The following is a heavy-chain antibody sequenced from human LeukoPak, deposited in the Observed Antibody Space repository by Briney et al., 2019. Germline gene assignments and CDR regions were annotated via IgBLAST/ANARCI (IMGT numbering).Heavy chain of an antibody. D-gene: IGHD5-18*01. CDR1: GGSFSGYY. Sequence: SETLSLTCAVYGGSFSGYYWSWIRQPPGKGLEWIGEINHSGSTNYNPSLKSRVTISVDTSKNQFSLKLTSVTAADTAVYYCARGPGYSYGPSYYCMDVWGKGTTVTVSS. J-gene: IGHJ6*03. V-gene: IGHV4-34*01. CDR2: INHSGST. CDR3: ARGPGYSYGPSYYCMDV.